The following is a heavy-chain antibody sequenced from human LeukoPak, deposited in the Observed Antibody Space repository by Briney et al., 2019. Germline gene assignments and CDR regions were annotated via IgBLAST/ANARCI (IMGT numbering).Heavy chain of an antibody. CDR3: ARADSSGYYGY. CDR2: ISSSSSTI. CDR1: GCTFDELG. Sequence: GGSLRLSCAASGCTFDELGVSWDRQAPGKGMEWVSYISSSSSTIYYADSVKGRFTISRHNAKNSLNLQMTSLRAKDTAVYYCARADSSGYYGYWGQGTLVTVSS. J-gene: IGHJ4*02. D-gene: IGHD3-22*01. V-gene: IGHV3-48*01.